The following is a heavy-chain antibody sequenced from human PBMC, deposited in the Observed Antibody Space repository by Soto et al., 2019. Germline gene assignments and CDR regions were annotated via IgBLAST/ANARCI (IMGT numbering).Heavy chain of an antibody. CDR3: ARVFHGSGIRGYWFDP. CDR1: GFSITSYY. V-gene: IGHV4-59*01. CDR2: IYYSGST. D-gene: IGHD3-10*01. J-gene: IGHJ5*02. Sequence: PSGSLFLSCAVFGFSITSYYLERVRQPPRKGLECIGYIYYSGSTNYNPSLKSRVTISVDTSKNQFSLKLSSVTAADTAVYYCARVFHGSGIRGYWFDPWGQGTLVTVSS.